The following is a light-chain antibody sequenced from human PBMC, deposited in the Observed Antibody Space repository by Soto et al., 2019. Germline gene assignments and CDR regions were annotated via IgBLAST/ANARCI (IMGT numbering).Light chain of an antibody. V-gene: IGKV3-20*01. Sequence: EIVLTQSPGTLSLSPGERATLSCRTSQSVSNNYLAWNQQKPGQPPRLLIYGASSRATGIPDRFSGSGSGTDFTLTISRLEPEDFAVFYCQHYDSLPITFGQGTRLEIK. CDR3: QHYDSLPIT. CDR1: QSVSNNY. J-gene: IGKJ5*01. CDR2: GAS.